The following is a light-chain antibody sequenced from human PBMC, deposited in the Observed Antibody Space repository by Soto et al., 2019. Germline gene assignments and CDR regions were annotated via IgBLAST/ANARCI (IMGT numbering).Light chain of an antibody. CDR1: SSDIGKSNS. CDR3: STFTVTNNGLI. Sequence: QSALTQPPSASGSPGQSLTISCTGSSSDIGKSNSVSWYQQHPDRAPKLIIYEVSGRPSGVPDRFSGSKSGNTASLTVSGLQPEDEADYHCSTFTVTNNGLIFGGGTQLTVL. CDR2: EVS. V-gene: IGLV2-8*01. J-gene: IGLJ7*01.